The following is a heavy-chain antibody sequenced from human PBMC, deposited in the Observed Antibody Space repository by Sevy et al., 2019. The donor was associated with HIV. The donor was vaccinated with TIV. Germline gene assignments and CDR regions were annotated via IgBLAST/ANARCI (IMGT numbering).Heavy chain of an antibody. CDR3: AKEGQGEYYDSSGSFDY. J-gene: IGHJ4*02. CDR2: ISGSGSFT. D-gene: IGHD3-22*01. V-gene: IGHV3-23*01. Sequence: GGSLRLSCAASGFTFSSYAMSWVRQAPGKGLEWVSSISGSGSFTYYADSVKGHFTISRDNSKNTLYLQMTSLSAEDTAVYYCAKEGQGEYYDSSGSFDYWGQGTLVTVSS. CDR1: GFTFSSYA.